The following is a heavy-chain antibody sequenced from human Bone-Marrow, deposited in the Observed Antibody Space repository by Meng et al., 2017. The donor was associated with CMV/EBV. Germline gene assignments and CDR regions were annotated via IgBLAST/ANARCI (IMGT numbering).Heavy chain of an antibody. CDR3: ARAMGYCGGDCYSVRDY. V-gene: IGHV3-21*01. Sequence: FTLGSYSMNWVRQAPGKGLEWVSSISSSSSYIYYADSVKGRFTISRDNAKNSLYLQMNSLRAEDTAVYYCARAMGYCGGDCYSVRDYWGQGTLVTVSS. CDR2: ISSSSSYI. J-gene: IGHJ4*02. CDR1: FTLGSYS. D-gene: IGHD2-21*02.